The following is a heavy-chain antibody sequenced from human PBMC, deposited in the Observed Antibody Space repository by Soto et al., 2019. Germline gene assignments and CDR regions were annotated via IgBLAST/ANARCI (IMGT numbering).Heavy chain of an antibody. CDR3: ARYCGATNCYEVFDY. D-gene: IGHD2-2*01. CDR1: GFTFNTYS. J-gene: IGHJ4*02. CDR2: ISSSSNSI. Sequence: EVQLVESGGGLVQPGGSLRLSCSASGFTFNTYSMNWVRQAPGKGPEWVSYISSSSNSIYYADSVRGRFTISRDNAQKSLYLQMDSLRAEETEVYYSARYCGATNCYEVFDYWGQGTLVSVSS. V-gene: IGHV3-48*01.